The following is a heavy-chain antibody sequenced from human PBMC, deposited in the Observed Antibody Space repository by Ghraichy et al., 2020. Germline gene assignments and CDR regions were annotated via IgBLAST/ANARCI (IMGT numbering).Heavy chain of an antibody. CDR3: ARGAQVGTAEKTFDF. Sequence: SETLSLTCAVSGGSISSSIYCWGWIRQPPGKGLEWIGSFYYTLNTYYNPSLNSRVTISVDTSKNQFSLKLSSVTAADTAAYYCARGAQVGTAEKTFDFWGQGTLVTVSS. D-gene: IGHD1-7*01. CDR1: GGSISSSIYC. J-gene: IGHJ4*02. CDR2: FYYTLNT. V-gene: IGHV4-39*01.